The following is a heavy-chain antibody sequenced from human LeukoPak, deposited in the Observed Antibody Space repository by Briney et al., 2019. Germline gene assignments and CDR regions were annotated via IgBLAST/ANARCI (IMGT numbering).Heavy chain of an antibody. V-gene: IGHV1-46*01. D-gene: IGHD3-10*01. CDR3: ARDYYGGHNLYNFDF. CDR2: INPSGGRT. CDR1: GYTFTNYY. Sequence: GSSVKVSCKASGYTFTNYYIHWVRQAPGQGLEWTGMINPSGGRTTYAKKFQGRVTMTRDTSTNTVYTELSSLRSDDTAVYYCARDYYGGHNLYNFDFWGQGTRVIVSS. J-gene: IGHJ4*02.